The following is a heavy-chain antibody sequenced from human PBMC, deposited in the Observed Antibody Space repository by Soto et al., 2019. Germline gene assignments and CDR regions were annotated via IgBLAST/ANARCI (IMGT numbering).Heavy chain of an antibody. CDR1: GFSCGDHA. CDR3: SRDPATVTPWYSDL. V-gene: IGHV3-49*03. CDR2: IRSNGYGGTT. D-gene: IGHD4-17*01. J-gene: IGHJ2*01. Sequence: GGSLRLSCAATGFSCGDHAMNWFRQAPGKGPEWVGFIRSNGYGGTTEYAASVKGRFSLSRDDSKSIAYLQMNSLKTEDSAVYYCSRDPATVTPWYSDLSGRGTLVTVSS.